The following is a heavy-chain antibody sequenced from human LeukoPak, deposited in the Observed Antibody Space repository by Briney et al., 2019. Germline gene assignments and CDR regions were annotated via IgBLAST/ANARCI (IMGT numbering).Heavy chain of an antibody. Sequence: GVSLTLSCAASGFTFSSYSMSWVRQAPGKGLEWVSAISGSGGSTYYADSVKGRFTISRDNSKNTLYLQMDSLRAEDTAVYYCANHVPAAIRDGMDVWGQGTTVTVSS. CDR2: ISGSGGST. J-gene: IGHJ6*02. CDR1: GFTFSSYS. D-gene: IGHD2-2*01. V-gene: IGHV3-23*01. CDR3: ANHVPAAIRDGMDV.